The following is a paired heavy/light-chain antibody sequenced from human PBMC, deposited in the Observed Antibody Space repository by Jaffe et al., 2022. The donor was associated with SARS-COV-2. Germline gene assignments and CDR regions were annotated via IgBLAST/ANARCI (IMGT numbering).Heavy chain of an antibody. CDR1: GFSFSIYA. CDR2: ISNDGIHK. V-gene: IGHV3-30*04. J-gene: IGHJ4*02. D-gene: IGHD4-4*01. Sequence: QVQLVESGGGVVQPGRSLRLSCAASGFSFSIYAMHWVRQAPGKGLEWVAAISNDGIHKYYADSVKGRFTISRDNSKNILYLQMNSLRGDDTALYYCSGSYSDYSWIYWGQGTLVTVSS. CDR3: SGSYSDYSWIY.
Light chain of an antibody. V-gene: IGLV1-47*01. J-gene: IGLJ3*02. CDR1: SSNSGSDY. CDR3: ATWNDGLTVWV. CDR2: NTS. Sequence: QSVLTQPPSVSGTPGQRVTISCSGTSSNSGSDYVYWYQQLPGTAPKLLIYNTSQRPSGVPDRFSGSKSGTSASLAISGLRSEDEADYYCATWNDGLTVWVFGGGTKLTVL.